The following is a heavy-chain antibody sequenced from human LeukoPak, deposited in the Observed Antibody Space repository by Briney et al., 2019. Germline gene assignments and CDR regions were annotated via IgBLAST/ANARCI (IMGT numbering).Heavy chain of an antibody. V-gene: IGHV1-46*01. Sequence: ASVKVSCKASGYTFTSYYMHWVRQAPGQGLEWMGIINPSGGSTSYTQKFQGRDTMTRDTSTTTVYMELSSLRSQDTAVYYCARHKEVGDYYYFDYWGQGTLATVSS. J-gene: IGHJ4*02. CDR3: ARHKEVGDYYYFDY. CDR1: GYTFTSYY. CDR2: INPSGGST. D-gene: IGHD2/OR15-2a*01.